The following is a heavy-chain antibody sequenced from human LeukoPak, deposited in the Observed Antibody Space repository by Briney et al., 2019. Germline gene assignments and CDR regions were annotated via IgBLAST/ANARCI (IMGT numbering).Heavy chain of an antibody. CDR2: ISSSSSTI. Sequence: GGSLRLSCAASGFTFSSYSMNWVRQAPGKGLEGVSYISSSSSTIYYADSVKGRFTISRDNAKNSLYLQMNSLRAEDTAVYYCARGAAGYPDYWGQGTLVTVSS. CDR3: ARGAAGYPDY. J-gene: IGHJ4*02. D-gene: IGHD3-9*01. V-gene: IGHV3-48*01. CDR1: GFTFSSYS.